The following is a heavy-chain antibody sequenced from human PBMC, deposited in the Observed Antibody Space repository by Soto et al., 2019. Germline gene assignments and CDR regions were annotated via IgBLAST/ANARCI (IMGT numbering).Heavy chain of an antibody. CDR1: GFTVSINY. D-gene: IGHD3-3*01. Sequence: GGSLRLSCAASGFTVSINYMIWVRQAPGKGLEWVSVIYSGGSTYYADSVKGRFTISRDNSKNTLYLQMNSLRAEDTAVYYCARARGYDFWSESWFDPWGQGTLVTVSS. V-gene: IGHV3-53*01. CDR3: ARARGYDFWSESWFDP. CDR2: IYSGGST. J-gene: IGHJ5*02.